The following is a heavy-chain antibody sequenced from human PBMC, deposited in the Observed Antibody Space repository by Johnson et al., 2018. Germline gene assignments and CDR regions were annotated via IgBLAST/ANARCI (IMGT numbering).Heavy chain of an antibody. CDR1: GGTFSSYA. D-gene: IGHD2-2*02. CDR3: ASPRPSDIVVVPAAIGYDYYYGMDV. CDR2: IIPIFGTA. V-gene: IGHV1-69*01. Sequence: VQLVESGAEVKKPGSSVKVSCKASGGTFSSYAISWVRQAPGQGLEWMGGIIPIFGTANYAQKFQGRVTITADESTSTAYMELNSLRSEDTAVYYCASPRPSDIVVVPAAIGYDYYYGMDVWGQGTTVTVSS. J-gene: IGHJ6*02.